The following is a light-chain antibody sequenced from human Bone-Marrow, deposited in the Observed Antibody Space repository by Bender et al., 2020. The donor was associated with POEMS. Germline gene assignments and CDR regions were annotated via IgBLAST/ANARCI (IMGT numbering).Light chain of an antibody. CDR2: DVT. CDR1: SSDVGGYTY. Sequence: QSALTQPASVSGSPGQSITISCTGTSSDVGGYTYVSWYQHHTGKAPKLMIYDVTYRPSGVSHRFSGSKSGNTASLTISGLQADDEADYYCTSYTSSSTDVVFGGGTKLTVL. CDR3: TSYTSSSTDVV. V-gene: IGLV2-14*03. J-gene: IGLJ2*01.